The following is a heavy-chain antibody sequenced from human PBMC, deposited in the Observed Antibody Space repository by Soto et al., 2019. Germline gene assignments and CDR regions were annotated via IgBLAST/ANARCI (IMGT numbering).Heavy chain of an antibody. V-gene: IGHV4-30-4*01. J-gene: IGHJ5*02. CDR2: IYYSGST. D-gene: IGHD3-9*01. CDR3: ARDRVVRYFDCLLLPRNWFDP. CDR1: GGSISSGDYY. Sequence: TLSLTCTVSGGSISSGDYYWSWIRQPPGKGLEWIGYIYYSGSTYYNPSLKSRVTISVDTSKNQFSLKLSSVTAADTAVYYCARDRVVRYFDCLLLPRNWFDPWGQGTLVTVSS.